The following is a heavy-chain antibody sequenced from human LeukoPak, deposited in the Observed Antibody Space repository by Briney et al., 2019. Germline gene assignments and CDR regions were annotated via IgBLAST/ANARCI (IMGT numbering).Heavy chain of an antibody. CDR1: GFTFSNYG. Sequence: GGSLRLSCAASGFTFSNYGMHWVRQAPGKGLEWVAVISYDGSNKYYADSVKGRFTISRDNSKNTLYLQMNSLRAEDTAVYYCARDRSRSHFRDDILTGYIHGGDYFDYWGQGTLVTVSS. CDR3: ARDRSRSHFRDDILTGYIHGGDYFDY. D-gene: IGHD3-9*01. CDR2: ISYDGSNK. V-gene: IGHV3-30*06. J-gene: IGHJ4*02.